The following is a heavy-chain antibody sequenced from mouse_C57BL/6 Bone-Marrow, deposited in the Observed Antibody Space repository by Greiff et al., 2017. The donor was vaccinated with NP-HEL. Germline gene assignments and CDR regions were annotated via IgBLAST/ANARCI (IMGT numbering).Heavy chain of an antibody. CDR2: IYPRSGNT. CDR3: ARWGPYGSSYWFAY. D-gene: IGHD1-1*01. J-gene: IGHJ3*01. Sequence: QVQLQQSGAELARPGASVKLSCKASGYTFTSYGISWVKQRTGQGLEWIGEIYPRSGNTYYNEKFKGKATLTADKSSSTAYMELRSLTSEDSAVYFCARWGPYGSSYWFAYWGQGTLVTVSA. CDR1: GYTFTSYG. V-gene: IGHV1-81*01.